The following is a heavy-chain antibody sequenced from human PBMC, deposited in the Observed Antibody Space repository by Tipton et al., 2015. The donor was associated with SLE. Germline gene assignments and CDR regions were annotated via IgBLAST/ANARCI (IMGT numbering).Heavy chain of an antibody. CDR1: GGAFSSYT. V-gene: IGHV1-69*09. J-gene: IGHJ4*02. D-gene: IGHD1-26*01. CDR2: IIPILGIA. Sequence: QVQLVQSGAEVKKPGASLKVSCKASGGAFSSYTISWVRQAPGQGLEWMGRIIPILGIANYAQKFQGRVTITADKSTSTAYMELSSLRSEDTAVYYCARVGGGSYYFDYWGQGTLVTVSS. CDR3: ARVGGGSYYFDY.